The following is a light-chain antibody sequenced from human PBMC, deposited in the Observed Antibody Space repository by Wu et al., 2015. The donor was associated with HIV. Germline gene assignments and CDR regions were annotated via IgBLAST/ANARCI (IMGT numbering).Light chain of an antibody. CDR1: QWISSSY. CDR2: GAF. CDR3: QQYGSSPYS. J-gene: IGKJ2*03. Sequence: DTLLTQSPGALSLSPGERATLSCRASQWISSSYLAWYQHKPGQSPRLLIYGAFSRPTGIPDRFSGSGSGTDFTLTISRLEPEDFAVYYCQQYGSSPYSFGQGTKLEIK. V-gene: IGKV3-20*01.